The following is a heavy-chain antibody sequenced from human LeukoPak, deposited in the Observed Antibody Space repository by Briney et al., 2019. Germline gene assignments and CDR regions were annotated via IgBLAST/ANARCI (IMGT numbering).Heavy chain of an antibody. Sequence: SETLSLTCSVWGGSMNNYYWIWIRQSPGKGVDGVGYIYHTGSATYKPSLKSRVTLSLDTSKNQFSLRLNPVTAADTAVYYCARGRGDSKGTSFDFWGQGTLVTVSS. V-gene: IGHV4-59*01. D-gene: IGHD3-22*01. J-gene: IGHJ4*02. CDR2: IYHTGSA. CDR3: ARGRGDSKGTSFDF. CDR1: GGSMNNYY.